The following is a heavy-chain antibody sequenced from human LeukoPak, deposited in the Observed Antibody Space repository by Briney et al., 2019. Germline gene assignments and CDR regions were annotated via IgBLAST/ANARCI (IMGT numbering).Heavy chain of an antibody. CDR2: ISYDGSNK. CDR1: GFTFSSYA. CDR3: AKDNVVVPTAGDYFDY. D-gene: IGHD2-2*01. J-gene: IGHJ4*02. Sequence: PGGSLRLSCAASGFTFSSYAMHWVRQAPGKGLEWVAVISYDGSNKYYADSVKGRFTISRDNSKNTLYLQMNSLRAEDTAAYYCAKDNVVVPTAGDYFDYWGQGTLVTVSS. V-gene: IGHV3-30*04.